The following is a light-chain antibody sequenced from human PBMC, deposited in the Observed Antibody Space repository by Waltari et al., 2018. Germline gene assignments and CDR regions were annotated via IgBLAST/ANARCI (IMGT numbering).Light chain of an antibody. Sequence: DIQMTQSPSSLSASVGDRVTITCRASQSITNYLNWYQQRPGKAPKLLIYGTSSLQSGVPSRFSGSGSGTDFTFSISNLQPEDFATYYCLETYSTPPGTFGRGTKLEIK. J-gene: IGKJ2*01. V-gene: IGKV1-39*01. CDR2: GTS. CDR1: QSITNY. CDR3: LETYSTPPGT.